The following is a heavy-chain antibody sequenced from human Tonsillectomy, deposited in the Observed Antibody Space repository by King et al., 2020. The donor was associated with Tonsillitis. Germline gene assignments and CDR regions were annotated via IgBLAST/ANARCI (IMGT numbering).Heavy chain of an antibody. Sequence: VQLVESGGGLVQPGRSLRLSCVASGFTFDHYAMHWVRQAPGKGLEWLSGISWNRGNIAYADPVKGRFTISRDNAKKSLYLQMNSLRAEDTALYYCAKDEGQLVFFNGFDTWGQGTMVTVSS. D-gene: IGHD6-13*01. CDR2: ISWNRGNI. CDR1: GFTFDHYA. V-gene: IGHV3-9*01. J-gene: IGHJ3*02. CDR3: AKDEGQLVFFNGFDT.